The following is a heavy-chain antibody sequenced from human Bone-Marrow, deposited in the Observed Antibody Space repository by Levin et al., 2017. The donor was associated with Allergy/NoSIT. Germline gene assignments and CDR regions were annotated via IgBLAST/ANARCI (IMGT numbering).Heavy chain of an antibody. V-gene: IGHV3-9*01. CDR3: ARGGYGGLAFDY. CDR2: ISWNSGTI. CDR1: GFTFDDFA. D-gene: IGHD5-18*01. Sequence: PGGSLRLSCAASGFTFDDFAMHWVRQAPGKGLEWVSTISWNSGTIGYADSVKGRFSISRDSAKNSLYLQMNSLRPDDTALYYCARGGYGGLAFDYWGQGTLVTASS. J-gene: IGHJ4*02.